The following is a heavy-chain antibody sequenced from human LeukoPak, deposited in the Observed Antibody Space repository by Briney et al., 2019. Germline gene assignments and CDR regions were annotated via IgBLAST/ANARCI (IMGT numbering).Heavy chain of an antibody. CDR2: ISYDGSNK. D-gene: IGHD2-21*01. CDR1: GFTFSSYG. J-gene: IGHJ4*02. V-gene: IGHV3-30*18. Sequence: GGSLRLSCAASGFTFSSYGMHWVRQAPGKGLEWVAVISYDGSNKYYADSVKGRFTISRDNSKNTLYLQMNSLRAEDTAVYYCAKDPGGEWGQGTLVTVSS. CDR3: AKDPGGE.